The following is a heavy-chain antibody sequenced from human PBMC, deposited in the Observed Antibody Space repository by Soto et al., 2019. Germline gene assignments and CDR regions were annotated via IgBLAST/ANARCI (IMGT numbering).Heavy chain of an antibody. D-gene: IGHD5-12*01. CDR1: GGSLSGYY. V-gene: IGHV4-34*01. CDR2: IKDGVYT. J-gene: IGHJ4*02. Sequence: QVQLQQWGAGLLKPSETLSLNCAVNGGSLSGYYLSWIRQPPGKGLAWIGEIKDGVYTNYRPSLNSRGTISSDTSNNQFSLRLNSVTAAATGLYYCARGQEGVVATHCDQGALVNVSA. CDR3: ARGQEGVVATH.